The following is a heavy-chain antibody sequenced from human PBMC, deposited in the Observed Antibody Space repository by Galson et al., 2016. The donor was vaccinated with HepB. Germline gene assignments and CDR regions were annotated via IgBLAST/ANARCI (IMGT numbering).Heavy chain of an antibody. CDR2: IWFEGSNK. J-gene: IGHJ4*02. CDR3: ARRLGSGSHDY. CDR1: GFTFSSYC. D-gene: IGHD3-10*01. V-gene: IGHV3-33*08. Sequence: SLRLSCAASGFTFSSYCMHWVRQAPGKGLEWVADIWFEGSNKNYVDSVRGRFTIPTYNAKNSPYLQMTSLSAEATAVYYCARRLGSGSHDYWGQGTLVTVSS.